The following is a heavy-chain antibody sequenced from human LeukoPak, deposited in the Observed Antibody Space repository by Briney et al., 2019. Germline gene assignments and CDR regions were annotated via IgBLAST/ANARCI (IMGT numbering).Heavy chain of an antibody. CDR1: GGSISSYY. V-gene: IGHV4-59*01. Sequence: SETLSLTCTVSGGSISSYYWSWIRQPPGKGLEWIGYIYYSGSTNYNPSLKSRVTISVDTSKNQFSLKLSSVTAADTAVYYCARVGKWLSGWYGRAYYFDYWGQGTLVTVSS. CDR2: IYYSGST. CDR3: ARVGKWLSGWYGRAYYFDY. J-gene: IGHJ4*02. D-gene: IGHD6-19*01.